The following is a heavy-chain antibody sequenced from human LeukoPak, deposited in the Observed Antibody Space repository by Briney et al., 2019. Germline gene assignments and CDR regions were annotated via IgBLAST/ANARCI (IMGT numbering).Heavy chain of an antibody. V-gene: IGHV3-30*18. Sequence: PGGSLRLSCAGSGFTFSTYGMHWVRQAPGKGLEWVAVVSYDGSSIYYADSVKGRFTISRDNSKNTLYLQMNSLRADDTAVYYCAKDENPVYPYYFDFWGQGTLVTVSS. CDR2: VSYDGSSI. CDR3: AKDENPVYPYYFDF. D-gene: IGHD2/OR15-2a*01. CDR1: GFTFSTYG. J-gene: IGHJ4*02.